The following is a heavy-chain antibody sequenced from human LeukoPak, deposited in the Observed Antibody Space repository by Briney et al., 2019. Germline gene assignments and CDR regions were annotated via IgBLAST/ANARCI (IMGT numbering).Heavy chain of an antibody. CDR3: ARGGYGYDYNFDY. V-gene: IGHV4-59*11. D-gene: IGHD5-18*01. CDR1: GGSIRSHY. J-gene: IGHJ4*02. CDR2: IYYSGDT. Sequence: SETLSLTRTVSGGSIRSHYWSWIREPPGRGVEGCGYIYYSGDTHHNPPLKRRHTITIHTYKNQFSLKVSSVTAADTAVYYCARGGYGYDYNFDYWGQGTLVTVSS.